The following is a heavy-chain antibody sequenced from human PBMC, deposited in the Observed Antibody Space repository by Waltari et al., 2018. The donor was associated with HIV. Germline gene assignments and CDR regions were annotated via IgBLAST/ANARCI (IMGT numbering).Heavy chain of an antibody. CDR2: MSYSGST. CDR3: ARSFSGYSNYFDP. D-gene: IGHD4-4*01. J-gene: IGHJ5*02. CDR1: GGSMTSSSYY. Sequence: QLQLQGSGPGLVKSSETLSLTCTVSGGSMTSSSYYWGWIRQPPGKGLEWIGSMSYSGSTYHNPSRGSRLTISVDTSKNQFSLKLTSVTAADTAVYYCARSFSGYSNYFDPWGQGTLVTVSS. V-gene: IGHV4-39*01.